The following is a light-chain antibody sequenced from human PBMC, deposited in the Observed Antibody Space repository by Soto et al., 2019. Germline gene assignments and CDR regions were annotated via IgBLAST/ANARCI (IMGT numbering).Light chain of an antibody. J-gene: IGLJ2*01. CDR2: DVN. CDR3: SSYAGNYTLD. CDR1: SSDVGTYNS. V-gene: IGLV2-11*01. Sequence: QSVLTQPRSVSGSPGQSVTISCTGTSSDVGTYNSVSWYQQHPGKAPKLMIYDVNKRPSGVPDRFSGSISGNTASLTISGLHADDEADYHCSSYAGNYTLDFGGGTKLTVL.